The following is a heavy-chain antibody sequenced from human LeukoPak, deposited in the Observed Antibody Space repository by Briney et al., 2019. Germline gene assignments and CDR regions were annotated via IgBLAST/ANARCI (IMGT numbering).Heavy chain of an antibody. Sequence: PSETLSLTCTVSGGSISSSSYYRGWIRQPPGRGLEWIGSIYYSGNTYFNPSLKSRVTISVDTSKNQFALKLSSVTAADTAFYCCARHSNGYFDYWGQGTLVTVSS. D-gene: IGHD3-22*01. CDR2: IYYSGNT. CDR1: GGSISSSSYY. CDR3: ARHSNGYFDY. J-gene: IGHJ4*02. V-gene: IGHV4-39*01.